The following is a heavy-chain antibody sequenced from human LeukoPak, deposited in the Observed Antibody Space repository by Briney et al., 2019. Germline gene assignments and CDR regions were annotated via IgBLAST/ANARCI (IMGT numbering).Heavy chain of an antibody. CDR2: MNPNSGNT. Sequence: ASVKVSCKASGYTFTSYDINWVRQATGQGLEWMGWMNPNSGNTGYAQKFQGRVTMTRNTSISTAYMELSSLRSDDTAVYYCARDRGLRGAFDIWGQGTMVTVSS. CDR3: ARDRGLRGAFDI. CDR1: GYTFTSYD. D-gene: IGHD5-12*01. V-gene: IGHV1-8*01. J-gene: IGHJ3*02.